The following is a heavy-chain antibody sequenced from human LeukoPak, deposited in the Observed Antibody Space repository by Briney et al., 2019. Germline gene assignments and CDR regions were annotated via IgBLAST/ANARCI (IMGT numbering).Heavy chain of an antibody. D-gene: IGHD6-19*01. CDR1: GGSISNNY. CDR3: AKYGGSGWVIDH. V-gene: IGHV4-59*08. Sequence: SETLSLTCTVSGGSISNNYWSWIREAPGKGLEYIGYIYYTGGTHYNPYLQSRVTISVDTSKIQFSLNLSSVTAADTAVYFCAKYGGSGWVIDHWGQGTLVTVSS. CDR2: IYYTGGT. J-gene: IGHJ4*02.